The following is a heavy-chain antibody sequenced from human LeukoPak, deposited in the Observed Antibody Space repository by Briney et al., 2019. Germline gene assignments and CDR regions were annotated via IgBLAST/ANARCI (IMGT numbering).Heavy chain of an antibody. Sequence: GRSLRLSCAASGFIFSTYGMHWVRQAPGKGLEGGAVIWHDGSNKNYADSVRGGFTISRDNSENTLYLQMNSLRVEDTAIYYCARDSATTTTGDYWGQGTLVTVSS. D-gene: IGHD1-1*01. CDR2: IWHDGSNK. CDR3: ARDSATTTTGDY. J-gene: IGHJ4*02. CDR1: GFIFSTYG. V-gene: IGHV3-33*01.